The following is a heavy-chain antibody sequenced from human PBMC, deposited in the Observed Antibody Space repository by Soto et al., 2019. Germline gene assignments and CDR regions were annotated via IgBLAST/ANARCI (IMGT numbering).Heavy chain of an antibody. D-gene: IGHD5-12*01. CDR2: IRSKANSYAT. Sequence: PGGSLRLSCAASGFTFSGSAMHWVRQASGKGLEWVGRIRSKANSYATAYAASVKGRFTISRDDSKNTLYLQMNSLRAEDTAVYYCAKGIRDGYNLGMDVWGQGTTVTVSS. J-gene: IGHJ6*02. CDR3: AKGIRDGYNLGMDV. CDR1: GFTFSGSA. V-gene: IGHV3-73*01.